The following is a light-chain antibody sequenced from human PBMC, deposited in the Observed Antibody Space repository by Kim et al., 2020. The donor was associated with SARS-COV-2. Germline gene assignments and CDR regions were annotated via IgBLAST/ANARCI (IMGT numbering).Light chain of an antibody. CDR3: VLYMGGGISV. V-gene: IGLV8-61*01. J-gene: IGLJ3*02. CDR1: SGPVSSGHY. CDR2: TTN. Sequence: GGTVPLPCCFASGPVSSGHYPSWYQQTPGQAPRTLIYTTNTRASGVADRFSGSILGDKAALTISGAQARDESDYYCVLYMGGGISVFGGGTQLTVL.